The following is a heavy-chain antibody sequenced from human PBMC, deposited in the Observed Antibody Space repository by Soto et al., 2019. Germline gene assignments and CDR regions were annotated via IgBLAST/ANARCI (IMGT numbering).Heavy chain of an antibody. V-gene: IGHV4-59*01. J-gene: IGHJ4*02. Sequence: SETLSLTCTVSGGSINSYYWSWIRQPPGKGLEWIGYIYYSGSTKYNPSLKSRVTISVDTSKNQFSLKLSSVTAADTAVYYCAGSSGSYYKDVDYWGQGTLVTVSS. CDR1: GGSINSYY. CDR2: IYYSGST. D-gene: IGHD3-10*01. CDR3: AGSSGSYYKDVDY.